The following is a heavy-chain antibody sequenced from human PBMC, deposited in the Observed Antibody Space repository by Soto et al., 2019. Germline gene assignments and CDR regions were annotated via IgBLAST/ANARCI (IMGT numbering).Heavy chain of an antibody. CDR1: GFTFSNYA. J-gene: IGHJ4*02. CDR3: AKGGEYIRS. V-gene: IGHV3-23*01. Sequence: GGSLRLSCVASGFTFSNYAMSWVRQAPGKGLEWVSAINGRGNDTYYAGSMKGRFTISRDNSKNTLYLQLSSLRAEDTAVYYCAKGGEYIRSWGQGTRVTVSS. CDR2: INGRGNDT. D-gene: IGHD3-16*01.